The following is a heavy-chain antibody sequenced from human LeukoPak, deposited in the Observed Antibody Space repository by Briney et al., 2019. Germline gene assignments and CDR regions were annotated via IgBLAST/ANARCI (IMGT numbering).Heavy chain of an antibody. D-gene: IGHD3-10*01. J-gene: IGHJ6*02. CDR1: GGSFSGYY. Sequence: PSETLSLTCAVYGGSFSGYYWSWIRQPPGKGLEWIGEINHSGSTNYNPSLKSRVTISVDTSKNQFSLKLSSVTAADTAVYYCARGGHARGSDVWGQGTTVTVSS. V-gene: IGHV4-34*01. CDR2: INHSGST. CDR3: ARGGHARGSDV.